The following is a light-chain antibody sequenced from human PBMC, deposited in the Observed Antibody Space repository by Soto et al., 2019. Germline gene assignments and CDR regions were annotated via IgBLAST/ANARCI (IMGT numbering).Light chain of an antibody. J-gene: IGLJ1*01. Sequence: QSVLTQPPSVSAAPGQKVTISCSGGSSNIGKNYVSWYQQLPGTAPKLLIYDDNKRPSGIPDRFSGSKSGTSATLGITGFQTGDEADYYCGSWDSSLSAYVFGTGTKLTVL. V-gene: IGLV1-51*01. CDR1: SSNIGKNY. CDR3: GSWDSSLSAYV. CDR2: DDN.